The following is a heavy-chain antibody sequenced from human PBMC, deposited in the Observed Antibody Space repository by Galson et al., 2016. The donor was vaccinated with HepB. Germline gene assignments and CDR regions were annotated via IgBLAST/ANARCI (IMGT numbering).Heavy chain of an antibody. V-gene: IGHV3-21*01. J-gene: IGHJ4*02. Sequence: SLRLSCAASGFTFSNAWMNWVRQAPGKGLEWVSSISSSSSYIYYADSVKGRFTISRDNAKNSLYLQMNSLRAEDTAVYYCARGDIVGAIFDYWGQGTLVTVSS. CDR1: GFTFSNAW. D-gene: IGHD1-26*01. CDR2: ISSSSSYI. CDR3: ARGDIVGAIFDY.